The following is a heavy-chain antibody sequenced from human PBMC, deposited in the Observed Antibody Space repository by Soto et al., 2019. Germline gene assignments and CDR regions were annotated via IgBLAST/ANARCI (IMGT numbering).Heavy chain of an antibody. CDR3: ARDRRLYSSGWYGYYGMDV. CDR1: GFTFSSYA. Sequence: QVQLVESGGGVVQPGRSLRLSCAASGFTFSSYAMHWVRQAPGKGLEWVAVISYDGSNKYYADSVKGRFTISRDKSKNTLYLQMNSLRAEDTAVYYCARDRRLYSSGWYGYYGMDVWGQGTTVTVSS. J-gene: IGHJ6*02. D-gene: IGHD6-19*01. V-gene: IGHV3-30-3*01. CDR2: ISYDGSNK.